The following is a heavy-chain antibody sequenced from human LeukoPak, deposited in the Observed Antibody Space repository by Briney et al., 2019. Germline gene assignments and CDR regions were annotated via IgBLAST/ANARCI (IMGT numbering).Heavy chain of an antibody. CDR1: GFTFDDYA. J-gene: IGHJ4*02. D-gene: IGHD1-14*01. V-gene: IGHV3-9*01. CDR2: ISWNSGSI. CDR3: AKATGYLL. Sequence: PGRSLRLSCAASGFTFDDYAMHWVRQAPGKGLEWVSGISWNSGSIGYADSVKGRFTISRDNAKNSLYLQMNSLRAEDTAVYYCAKATGYLLWGQGTLVTVSS.